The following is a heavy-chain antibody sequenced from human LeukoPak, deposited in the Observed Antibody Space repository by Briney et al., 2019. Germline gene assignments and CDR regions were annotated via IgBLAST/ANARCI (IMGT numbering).Heavy chain of an antibody. CDR1: GGSISSFY. D-gene: IGHD3-10*02. J-gene: IGHJ4*02. Sequence: PSETLSLTCSVSGGSISSFYWNWIRQPPGKGLEWIGDIYSSGNTNYSPSLQSQVTISVDTSKNQFSLQLSSVTAADTAVYYCARVVRGGVFDHWGQGALVTVSS. CDR3: ARVVRGGVFDH. CDR2: IYSSGNT. V-gene: IGHV4-4*09.